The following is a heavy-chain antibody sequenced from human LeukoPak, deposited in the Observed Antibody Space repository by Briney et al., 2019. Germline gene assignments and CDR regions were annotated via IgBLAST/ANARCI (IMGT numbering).Heavy chain of an antibody. V-gene: IGHV1-2*06. J-gene: IGHJ4*02. Sequence: GASVKVSCKTSGYTFTGYYMHWLRQAPGQGLEGMGRINPNSGGTNYALQFQGRVPMNRDTSISTAYMEMRRLRSEAMAVYYSARAASGSYQFDYWGQGTLVTVSS. CDR2: INPNSGGT. CDR1: GYTFTGYY. D-gene: IGHD1-26*01. CDR3: ARAASGSYQFDY.